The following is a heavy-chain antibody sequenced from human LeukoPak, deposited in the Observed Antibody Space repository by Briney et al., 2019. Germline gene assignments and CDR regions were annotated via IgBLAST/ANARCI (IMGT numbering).Heavy chain of an antibody. Sequence: GGSLRLSCAASGFTLGTHAMTWVRQAPGKGLEWVSVMGGRGDTSYYADSVKGRFTISRANSKSTLFLQMNSLRAEDTAVYYCAKLAGIRGWFVYYFAYWGQGTLVTVS. D-gene: IGHD6-19*01. J-gene: IGHJ4*02. CDR3: AKLAGIRGWFVYYFAY. V-gene: IGHV3-23*01. CDR1: GFTLGTHA. CDR2: MGGRGDTS.